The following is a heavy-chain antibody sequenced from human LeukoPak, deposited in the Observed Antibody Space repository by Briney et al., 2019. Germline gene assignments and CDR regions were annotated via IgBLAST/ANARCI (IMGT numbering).Heavy chain of an antibody. D-gene: IGHD6-13*01. CDR3: ARVGKPPVRVYVHYYYYMDV. CDR2: INPNSGGT. V-gene: IGHV1-2*02. J-gene: IGHJ6*03. CDR1: GYTFTCYY. Sequence: ASVKVSCKASGYTFTCYYMHWVRQAPGQGLEWMGWINPNSGGTNYAQKFQGRVTMTRDTSISTAYMELSRLRSDDTAVYYCARVGKPPVRVYVHYYYYMDVWGKGTTVTVSS.